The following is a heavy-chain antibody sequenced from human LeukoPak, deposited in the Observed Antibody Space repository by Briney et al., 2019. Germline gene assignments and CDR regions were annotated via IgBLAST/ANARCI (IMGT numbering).Heavy chain of an antibody. D-gene: IGHD4-17*01. CDR1: GFTFSRYW. V-gene: IGHV3-7*03. CDR3: ARDSYGDANFDS. Sequence: GGSLRLSCVASGFTFSRYWMSWVRQAPGKGLEWVANIKQDGSAKYYVDSVKGRFTISRDISKNAVHLQMNSLRAEDTAVYYCARDSYGDANFDSWGQGTLVTVSS. CDR2: IKQDGSAK. J-gene: IGHJ4*02.